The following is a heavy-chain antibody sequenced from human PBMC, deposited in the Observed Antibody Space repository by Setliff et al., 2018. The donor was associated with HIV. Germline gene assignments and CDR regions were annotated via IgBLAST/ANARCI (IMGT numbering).Heavy chain of an antibody. CDR1: GGSISSYY. Sequence: PSETLSLTCNVSGGSISSYYWSWIRQPPGKGLEYIGYIYSNGGTNYNPSLKSRVTISIDTSKNQFSLRLSSVTAADTAVYYCARDKRASFDGLDAWGQGTTVTVSS. CDR3: ARDKRASFDGLDA. CDR2: IYSNGGT. J-gene: IGHJ6*02. V-gene: IGHV4-59*01. D-gene: IGHD6-25*01.